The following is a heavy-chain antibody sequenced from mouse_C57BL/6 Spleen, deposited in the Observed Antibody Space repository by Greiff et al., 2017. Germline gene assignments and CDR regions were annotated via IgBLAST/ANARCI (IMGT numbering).Heavy chain of an antibody. CDR2: INPSTGGT. CDR3: ARERYFDH. V-gene: IGHV1-42*01. J-gene: IGHJ2*01. CDR1: GYSFTGYY. Sequence: VQLQQSGPELVKPGASVKISCKASGYSFTGYYMNWVKQSPEKSLEWIGEINPSTGGTTYNQKFKAKATLNVDKSSSTAYMQLKSLTSEDSAVYYCARERYFDHWGQGTTLTVSS.